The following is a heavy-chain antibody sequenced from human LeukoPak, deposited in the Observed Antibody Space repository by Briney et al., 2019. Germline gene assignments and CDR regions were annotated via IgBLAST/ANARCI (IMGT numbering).Heavy chain of an antibody. CDR2: IYTSGST. D-gene: IGHD3-10*01. CDR3: ASDGSPYYYGSGSYSVTFDH. J-gene: IGHJ4*02. V-gene: IGHV4-4*07. Sequence: PSETLSLTCTVSGGSISSYYWSWIRQPAGKGLEWIGRIYTSGSTNYNPSLKSRVTMSVDTSKNQFSLKLSSVTAADTAVYYCASDGSPYYYGSGSYSVTFDHWGQGTLVTVSS. CDR1: GGSISSYY.